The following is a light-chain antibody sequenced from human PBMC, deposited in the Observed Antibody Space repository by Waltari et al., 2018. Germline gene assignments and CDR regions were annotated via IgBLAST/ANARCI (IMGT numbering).Light chain of an antibody. CDR3: QHYVRLPAT. J-gene: IGKJ1*01. CDR1: QSVRGS. V-gene: IGKV3-20*01. CDR2: GAS. Sequence: ELVLTQSPGTLSLSPGERATLSCRARQSVRGSLAWYQQKAGQAPRLLIYGASSRATGIPDRFSGSGSGTDFSLTISRLEPEDFAVYYCQHYVRLPATFGQGTKVEI.